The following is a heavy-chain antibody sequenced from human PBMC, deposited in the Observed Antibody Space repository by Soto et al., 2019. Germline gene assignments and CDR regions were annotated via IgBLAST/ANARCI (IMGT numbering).Heavy chain of an antibody. CDR2: IWYDGSDN. CDR3: ARERGGWLERYYYGMDV. V-gene: IGHV3-33*01. Sequence: QVQLVESGGGVVQPGRSLRLSCAASGFTFSSYGMHWVRQAPGKGLEWVSVIWYDGSDNYYVDPVKGRFTISRDNSKNTLYLQMNSLRAEDTAVYYCARERGGWLERYYYGMDVWGQGTTVTVSS. D-gene: IGHD1-1*01. J-gene: IGHJ6*02. CDR1: GFTFSSYG.